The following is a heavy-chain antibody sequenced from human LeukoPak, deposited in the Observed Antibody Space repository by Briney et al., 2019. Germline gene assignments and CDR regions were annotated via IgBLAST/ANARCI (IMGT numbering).Heavy chain of an antibody. J-gene: IGHJ3*02. D-gene: IGHD3-3*01. CDR1: GYTFTSYD. CDR2: MNPNSGNT. CDR3: ARGLTIFGVVIIGAFDI. Sequence: ASVKVSCKASGYTFTSYDINRVRQATGQGLEWMGWMNPNSGNTGYAQNFQGRVTMTRNTSISTAYMELSSLRSEDTAVYYCARGLTIFGVVIIGAFDIWGQGTMVTVSS. V-gene: IGHV1-8*01.